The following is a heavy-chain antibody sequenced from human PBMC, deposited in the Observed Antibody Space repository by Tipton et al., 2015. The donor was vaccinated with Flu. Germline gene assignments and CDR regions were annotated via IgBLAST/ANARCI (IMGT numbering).Heavy chain of an antibody. D-gene: IGHD6-19*01. CDR2: IYTSGNT. J-gene: IGHJ4*02. CDR3: ARGQGNSGWRYFDY. Sequence: LRLSCTVSGGSLSGYYWSWIRQPAGRGLEWIGRIYTSGNTNYSPSLKSRVTMSVDTSKNQFSLKLSSMTAADTAVYYCARGQGNSGWRYFDYWGQGTLVTVSS. V-gene: IGHV4-4*07. CDR1: GGSLSGYY.